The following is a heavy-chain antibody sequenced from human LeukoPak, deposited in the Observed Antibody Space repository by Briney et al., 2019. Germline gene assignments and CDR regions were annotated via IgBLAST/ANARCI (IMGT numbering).Heavy chain of an antibody. J-gene: IGHJ5*02. CDR2: INPNSGGT. D-gene: IGHD2-21*01. V-gene: IGHV1-2*02. Sequence: ASVKVSCKASGYTFTGYYIHWVRQAPGQGLKWMGWINPNSGGTSSAQKFQGRVTMTRDTSITTVYMEVSWLTSDDTAIYYCARADRLDGGPYLIGPWGQGTLVTVSS. CDR1: GYTFTGYY. CDR3: ARADRLDGGPYLIGP.